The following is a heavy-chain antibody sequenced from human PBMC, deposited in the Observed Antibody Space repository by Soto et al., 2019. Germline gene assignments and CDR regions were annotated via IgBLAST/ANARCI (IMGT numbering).Heavy chain of an antibody. CDR2: IDPSDSYT. J-gene: IGHJ6*02. CDR1: GYSFTSYW. Sequence: PGESLKISCKGSGYSFTSYWISWVRQMPGKGLEWMGRIDPSDSYTNYSPSFQGHVTISADKSISTAYLQWSSLKASDTAMYYCARQRDDSSGYYYYYYYGMDVWGQGTTVTVSS. D-gene: IGHD3-22*01. V-gene: IGHV5-10-1*01. CDR3: ARQRDDSSGYYYYYYYGMDV.